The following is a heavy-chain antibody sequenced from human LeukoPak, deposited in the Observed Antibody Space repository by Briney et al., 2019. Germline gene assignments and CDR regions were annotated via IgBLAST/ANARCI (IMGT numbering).Heavy chain of an antibody. CDR1: GFTFSSYA. CDR3: ARNPSTTYYDFWSGYPAGGMDV. J-gene: IGHJ6*02. Sequence: PGGSLRLSCAASGFTFSSYAMHWVRQAPGKGLEWVAVISYDGSNKYYADSVKGRFTISRDNAKNSLYLQMNSLRAEDTAVYYCARNPSTTYYDFWSGYPAGGMDVWGQGTTVTVSS. CDR2: ISYDGSNK. V-gene: IGHV3-30-3*01. D-gene: IGHD3-3*01.